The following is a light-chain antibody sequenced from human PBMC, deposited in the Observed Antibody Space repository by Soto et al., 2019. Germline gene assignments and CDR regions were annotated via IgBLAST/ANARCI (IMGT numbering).Light chain of an antibody. V-gene: IGLV2-14*01. CDR1: SSDVGGYNY. Sequence: QAVVTQPASVSGSAGQSITISCTGTSSDVGGYNYVSWYQQHPGRAPKLMIYEVSNRPSGVSTRFSGSKSANTASLTISGLQADDEADYYCSSFTSSSTPYVFGTGTKLTVL. CDR3: SSFTSSSTPYV. J-gene: IGLJ1*01. CDR2: EVS.